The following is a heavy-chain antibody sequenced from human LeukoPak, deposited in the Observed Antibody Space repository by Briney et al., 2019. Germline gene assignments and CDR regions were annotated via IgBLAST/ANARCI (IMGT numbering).Heavy chain of an antibody. CDR1: GGSISSYY. CDR3: ARVLLSNYDFWSGYSNWFDP. Sequence: PSETLSLSCTVSGGSISSYYWSWIRQPPGKGLEWIGYIYYSGSTNYNPSLKSRVTISVDTSKNQFSLKLSSVTAADTAVYYCARVLLSNYDFWSGYSNWFDPWGQGTLVTVSS. J-gene: IGHJ5*02. CDR2: IYYSGST. D-gene: IGHD3-3*01. V-gene: IGHV4-59*01.